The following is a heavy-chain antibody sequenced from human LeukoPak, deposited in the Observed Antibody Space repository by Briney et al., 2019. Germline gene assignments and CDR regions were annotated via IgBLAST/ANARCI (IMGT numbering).Heavy chain of an antibody. D-gene: IGHD3-3*01. J-gene: IGHJ4*02. CDR2: IYYSGST. CDR1: GGSISSYY. Sequence: SETLSLTCTVSGGSISSYYWSWIRQPPGKGLEWIGYIYYSGSTNYNPSLKSRVTISVDTSKNQFSLKLSSVTAADTAVYYCARDGEWLAFDYWGQGTLVTVSS. V-gene: IGHV4-59*12. CDR3: ARDGEWLAFDY.